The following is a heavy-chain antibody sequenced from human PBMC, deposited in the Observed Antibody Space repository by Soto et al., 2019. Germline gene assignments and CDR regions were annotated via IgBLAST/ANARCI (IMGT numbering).Heavy chain of an antibody. Sequence: GGSLRLACAASGFTFNDAWMSWVRQGPGKGLEWVGRIKGKTDSGTTEYTGPVKGRFTISRDDSKNTVYLQMNNLKIEDSAVYFCTTGSRYWGQGTLVTVSS. CDR1: GFTFNDAW. D-gene: IGHD1-26*01. V-gene: IGHV3-15*01. J-gene: IGHJ4*02. CDR2: IKGKTDSGTT. CDR3: TTGSRY.